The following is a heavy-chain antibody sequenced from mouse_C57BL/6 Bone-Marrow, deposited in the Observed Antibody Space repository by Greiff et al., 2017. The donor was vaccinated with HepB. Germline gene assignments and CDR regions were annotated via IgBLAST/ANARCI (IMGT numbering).Heavy chain of an antibody. CDR3: ARGATVVRYYYAMDY. V-gene: IGHV1-81*01. CDR1: GYTFTSYG. CDR2: IYPRSGNT. J-gene: IGHJ4*01. D-gene: IGHD1-1*01. Sequence: VQLQESGAELARPGASVKLSCKASGYTFTSYGISWVKQRTGQGLEWIGEIYPRSGNTYYNEKFKGKATLTADKSSSTAYMELRSLTSEDSAVYFCARGATVVRYYYAMDYWGQGTSVTVSS.